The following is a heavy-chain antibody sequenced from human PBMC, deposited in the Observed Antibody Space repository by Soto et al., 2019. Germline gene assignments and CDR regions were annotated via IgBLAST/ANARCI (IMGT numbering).Heavy chain of an antibody. V-gene: IGHV1-8*01. J-gene: IGHJ6*02. CDR1: GYTFTSYD. D-gene: IGHD1-1*01. CDR3: ANGHDNYFYYGMDV. Sequence: EASVKVSCKTSGYTFTSYDINWVRQATGQGLEWMGRLIPNGAKAAYAQKFQGRVTITADPSMSTAFMELSGLRFEDTAIYYCANGHDNYFYYGMDVWGQGTTVTVSS. CDR2: LIPNGAKA.